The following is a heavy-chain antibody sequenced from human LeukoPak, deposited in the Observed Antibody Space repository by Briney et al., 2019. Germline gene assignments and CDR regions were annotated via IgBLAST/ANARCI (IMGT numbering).Heavy chain of an antibody. D-gene: IGHD3-22*01. CDR2: IPYDGSNK. J-gene: IGHJ3*01. CDR1: GFIFSNYG. V-gene: IGHV3-30*02. Sequence: SGGSLRLSCAASGFIFSNYGMHWVRQAPGKGLEWVAFIPYDGSNKYYADSVKGRFTISRDNSKNTLYLQMNSLRAEDTAVYYCAKGPRNYYDSSGYYLDPWGQGTMVIVAS. CDR3: AKGPRNYYDSSGYYLDP.